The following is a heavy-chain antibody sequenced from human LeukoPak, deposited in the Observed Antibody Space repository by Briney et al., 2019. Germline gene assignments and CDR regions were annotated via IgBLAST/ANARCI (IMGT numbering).Heavy chain of an antibody. CDR1: GFTFSSYG. V-gene: IGHV3-30*02. Sequence: GGSLRLSCAASGFTFSSYGMHWVRRSPGKGLEWIAFISYDGNKKYYGDSVKGRFTISRDSSKNILYLQMNSLTTEDTAVYYCAKDRGSGTYYLIPDYWGQGTLVIVSS. CDR3: AKDRGSGTYYLIPDY. J-gene: IGHJ4*02. D-gene: IGHD3-10*01. CDR2: ISYDGNKK.